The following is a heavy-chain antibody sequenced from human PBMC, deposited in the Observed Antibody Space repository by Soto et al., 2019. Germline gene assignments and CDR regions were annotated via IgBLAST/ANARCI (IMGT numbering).Heavy chain of an antibody. D-gene: IGHD3-3*01. Sequence: PSETLSLTCAVYGGSFSGYYWSWIRQPPGKGLEWIGEINHSGSTNYNPSLKSRVTISVDTSKNQFSLKLSPVTAADTAVYYCERLRDFWSGYCFDYWGQGTLVTVSS. CDR3: ERLRDFWSGYCFDY. CDR1: GGSFSGYY. J-gene: IGHJ4*02. CDR2: INHSGST. V-gene: IGHV4-34*01.